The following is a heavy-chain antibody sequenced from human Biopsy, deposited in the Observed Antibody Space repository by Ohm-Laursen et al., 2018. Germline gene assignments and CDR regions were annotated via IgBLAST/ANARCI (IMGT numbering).Heavy chain of an antibody. CDR2: NIPILGTG. CDR3: ATKLAGYFHH. J-gene: IGHJ1*01. CDR1: EGTFSNYG. V-gene: IGHV1-69*06. Sequence: SSVKVSCKVPEGTFSNYGVNWVRQAPGQGLEWLGGNIPILGTGNYAQKFQDRVTVAANTSTSTATMELRSLRSDDTAVYYCATKLAGYFHHWGQGTLVIVSS.